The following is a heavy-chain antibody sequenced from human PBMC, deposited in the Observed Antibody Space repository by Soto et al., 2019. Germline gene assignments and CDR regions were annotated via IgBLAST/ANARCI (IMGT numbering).Heavy chain of an antibody. CDR2: IFYSGST. CDR1: GGSISTSRSY. CDR3: ARQPTTGDTDLWFDL. Sequence: SETLSLTCNVSGGSISTSRSYWAWIRQPPGKGLEWLANIFYSGSTYYNPSLASRVTVSVDTSKNEFSLKLMSVTAADTAVYYCARQPTTGDTDLWFDLTGQGTLVTVST. J-gene: IGHJ5*02. V-gene: IGHV4-39*01. D-gene: IGHD2-21*01.